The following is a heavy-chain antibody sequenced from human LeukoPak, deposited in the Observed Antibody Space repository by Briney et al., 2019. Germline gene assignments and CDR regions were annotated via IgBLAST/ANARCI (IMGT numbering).Heavy chain of an antibody. Sequence: GESLKISCKASGYSFSDYCIGWVRHMPGKGLEWMTIIYPGDSDTRYSPSFQGQVTISADKSISTAYLQWSSLKASDTAMYYCARVRSGSYLGWFDPWGQGTLVTVSS. D-gene: IGHD1-26*01. CDR1: GYSFSDYC. CDR2: IYPGDSDT. V-gene: IGHV5-51*01. CDR3: ARVRSGSYLGWFDP. J-gene: IGHJ5*02.